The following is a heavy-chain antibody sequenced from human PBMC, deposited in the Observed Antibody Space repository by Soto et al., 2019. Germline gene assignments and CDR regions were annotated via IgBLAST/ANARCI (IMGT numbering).Heavy chain of an antibody. V-gene: IGHV1-3*01. CDR1: GYTFTSYA. CDR2: INAGNGNT. Sequence: ASVKGSCKASGYTFTSYAMHWVRQAPGQRLEWMGWINAGNGNTKYSQKFQGRVTMTTDTSTDTAYMELSSLRSEDTAVYYCETGYGYVDYWGQGTLVTVSS. CDR3: ETGYGYVDY. D-gene: IGHD5-18*01. J-gene: IGHJ4*02.